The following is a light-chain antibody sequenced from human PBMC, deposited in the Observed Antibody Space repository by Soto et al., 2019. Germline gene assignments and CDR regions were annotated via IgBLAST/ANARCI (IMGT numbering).Light chain of an antibody. CDR3: SSYAGSYSWV. Sequence: QSALTQPASVSGSPGQSITISCTGTSSDVGGYNYVSWSQQHPGKAPKLIIYEVSNRPSGVSNRFSGSKSGNTASLTISGLQAEDEADYYCSSYAGSYSWVFGGGTKLTVL. J-gene: IGLJ3*02. CDR2: EVS. CDR1: SSDVGGYNY. V-gene: IGLV2-14*01.